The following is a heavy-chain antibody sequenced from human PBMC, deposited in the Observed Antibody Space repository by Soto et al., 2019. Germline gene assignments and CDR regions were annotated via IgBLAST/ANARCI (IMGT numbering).Heavy chain of an antibody. CDR2: FFYSGST. V-gene: IGHV4-39*01. CDR1: GASINSSLNY. Sequence: SEALSLTCSVSGASINSSLNYWGWIRQPPGKWLEWIGSFFYSGSTYFNPSLESRVTISVDTSKNQFSLRLGSLTAADTAVYYCARQADRVSIFGGYYSHGMDVWGQGTTVTVS. D-gene: IGHD3-10*01. J-gene: IGHJ6*02. CDR3: ARQADRVSIFGGYYSHGMDV.